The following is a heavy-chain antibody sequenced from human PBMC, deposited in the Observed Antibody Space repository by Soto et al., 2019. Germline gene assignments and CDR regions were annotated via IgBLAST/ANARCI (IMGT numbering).Heavy chain of an antibody. V-gene: IGHV3-73*02. J-gene: IGHJ2*01. CDR1: GFTFSDSA. CDR2: IRSKGNNYAT. CDR3: VRYSRTLGWFFDL. D-gene: IGHD2-21*01. Sequence: EVQLVESGGGLVQPGGSLKLSCAASGFTFSDSAMHWVRQASGEGLEWLGRIRSKGNNYATEYGASLKGRFTISRDDSKKTTYLQMSNLNTEDTAVYYCVRYSRTLGWFFDLWGCGTLVTVSS.